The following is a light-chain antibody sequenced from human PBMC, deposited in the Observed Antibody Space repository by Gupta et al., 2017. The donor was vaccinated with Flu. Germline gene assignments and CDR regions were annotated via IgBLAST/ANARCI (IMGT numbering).Light chain of an antibody. CDR1: SSDIGGYNL. J-gene: IGLJ2*01. V-gene: IGLV2-8*03. CDR2: EVT. Sequence: TSSDIGGYNLVSWYQQHPGEAPKLIIYEVTKRPSGVPDRYFGSKSGNTASLTVSYLQAEDEADYYCSSYGGRNNLLFGGGTRLTVL. CDR3: SSYGGRNNLL.